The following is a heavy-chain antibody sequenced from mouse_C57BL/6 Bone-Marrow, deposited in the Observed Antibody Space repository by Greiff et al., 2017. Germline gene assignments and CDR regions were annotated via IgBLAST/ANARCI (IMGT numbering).Heavy chain of an antibody. Sequence: EVKVVESGEGLVKPGGSLKLSCAASGFTFSSYAMSWVRQTPEKRLEWVAYISSGGDYIYYPDTVKGRFTISRDNARNTLYLQMSSLKSEDTAMYYCTRVLLGFDYWGQGTTLTVSS. D-gene: IGHD4-1*01. CDR2: ISSGGDYI. CDR1: GFTFSSYA. V-gene: IGHV5-9-1*02. J-gene: IGHJ2*01. CDR3: TRVLLGFDY.